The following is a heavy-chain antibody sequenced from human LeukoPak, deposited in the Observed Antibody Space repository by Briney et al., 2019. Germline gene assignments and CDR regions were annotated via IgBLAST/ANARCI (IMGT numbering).Heavy chain of an antibody. Sequence: SETLSLTCTVSGGSISSYYWSWIRQPPGKGLEWIGYIYYSGSTNYNPSLKSRVTISVDTSKNQFSLKLSSVTAADTAVYYCARSSGDYGGNADYWGQGTLVTVSS. CDR2: IYYSGST. J-gene: IGHJ4*02. CDR1: GGSISSYY. D-gene: IGHD4-23*01. V-gene: IGHV4-59*08. CDR3: ARSSGDYGGNADY.